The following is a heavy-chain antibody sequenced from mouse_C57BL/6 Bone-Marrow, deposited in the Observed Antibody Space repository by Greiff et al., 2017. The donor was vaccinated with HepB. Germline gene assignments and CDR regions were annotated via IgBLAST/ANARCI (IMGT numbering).Heavy chain of an antibody. Sequence: LQESGAELVRPGASVTLSCKASGYTFTDYEMHWVKQTPVHGLEWIGAIDPETGGTAYNQKFKGKAILTADKSSSTAYMELRSLTSEDSAVYYCTRNYGSSWGDYWGQGTSVTVSS. D-gene: IGHD1-1*01. CDR2: IDPETGGT. J-gene: IGHJ4*01. V-gene: IGHV1-15*01. CDR3: TRNYGSSWGDY. CDR1: GYTFTDYE.